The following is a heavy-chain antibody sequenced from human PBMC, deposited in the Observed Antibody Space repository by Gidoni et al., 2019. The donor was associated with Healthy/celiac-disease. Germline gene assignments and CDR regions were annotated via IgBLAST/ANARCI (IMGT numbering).Heavy chain of an antibody. CDR2: IYYSGST. CDR3: ARLGYCSGCSCYLAFDI. D-gene: IGHD2-15*01. Sequence: QVQLQESGPGLVKPSQTLSLTCTVTGGHISSGGYYWRWIRQHPGQGLEWIGYIYYSGSTYSHPSLKSRVTISVDTSKTQFSLKLSSVTAADTAVYYCARLGYCSGCSCYLAFDIWGQGTMVTVSS. CDR1: GGHISSGGYY. V-gene: IGHV4-31*03. J-gene: IGHJ3*02.